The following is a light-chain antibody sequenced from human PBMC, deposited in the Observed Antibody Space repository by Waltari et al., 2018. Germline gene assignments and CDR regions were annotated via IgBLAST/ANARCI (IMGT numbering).Light chain of an antibody. Sequence: SCSNNKTYLDWYRQKPGQSPKLLIYRVSNREPGVRDRFSGSGSGTEFTLTISRLQAEDVALYYCQQYYSSPPTFGGGTRVEIK. J-gene: IGKJ4*01. CDR2: RVS. V-gene: IGKV4-1*01. CDR3: QQYYSSPPT. CDR1: SCSNNKTY.